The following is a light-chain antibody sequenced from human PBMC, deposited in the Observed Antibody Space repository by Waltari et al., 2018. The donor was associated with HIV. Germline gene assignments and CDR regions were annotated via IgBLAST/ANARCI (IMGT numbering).Light chain of an antibody. CDR2: GAS. V-gene: IGKV3-15*01. CDR1: QSVSTN. CDR3: QQYNNWPPNT. Sequence: EIVMTQSPATLSVSPGERATLSCRASQSVSTNLAWYQQKPGQAPRLLIYGASTRATGLPARFSGSGSGTEFILTISSLQSEDFAVYYCQQYNNWPPNTFGQGTKLEIK. J-gene: IGKJ2*01.